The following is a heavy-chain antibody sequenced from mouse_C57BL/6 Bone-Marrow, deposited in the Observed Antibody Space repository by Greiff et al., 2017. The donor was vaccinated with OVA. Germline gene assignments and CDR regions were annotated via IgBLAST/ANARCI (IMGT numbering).Heavy chain of an antibody. J-gene: IGHJ3*01. CDR2: IYPGSGNT. Sequence: VKLMESGAELVRPGASVKLSCKASGYTFTDYYINWVKQRPGQGLEWIARIYPGSGNTYYNEKFKGKATLTAEKSSSTAYMQLSSLTSEDSAVYFCARSRGTRGFAYWGQGTLVTVSA. D-gene: IGHD2-14*01. CDR1: GYTFTDYY. V-gene: IGHV1-76*01. CDR3: ARSRGTRGFAY.